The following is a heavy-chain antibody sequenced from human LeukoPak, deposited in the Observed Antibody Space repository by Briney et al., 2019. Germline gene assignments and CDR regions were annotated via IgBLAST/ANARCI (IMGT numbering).Heavy chain of an antibody. CDR3: ARDIALGIAVAGTGDY. CDR1: GFTFSDYY. Sequence: GGSLRLSCAASGFTFSDYYMSWIRQAPGKGLEWVSYISSSGSTIYYADSVKGRFTISRDNAKNSLYLQMNSLRAEDMAVYYCARDIALGIAVAGTGDYWGQGTLVTVSS. D-gene: IGHD6-19*01. J-gene: IGHJ4*02. V-gene: IGHV3-11*04. CDR2: ISSSGSTI.